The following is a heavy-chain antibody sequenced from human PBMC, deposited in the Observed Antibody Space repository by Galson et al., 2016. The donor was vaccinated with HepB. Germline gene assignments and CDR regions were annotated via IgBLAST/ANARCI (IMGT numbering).Heavy chain of an antibody. V-gene: IGHV4-4*02. CDR3: ARERGIPVAGTLGNWFDP. CDR1: GGSISSTNW. J-gene: IGHJ5*02. CDR2: ISHSGTT. Sequence: ETLSLTCAVSGGSISSTNWWSWVRQPPGKGLEWIGEISHSGTTHYNPSLESRVTISVDKSKNQFSLKLNSVTAADTAVYYCARERGIPVAGTLGNWFDPWGQGTLVTVSS. D-gene: IGHD6-19*01.